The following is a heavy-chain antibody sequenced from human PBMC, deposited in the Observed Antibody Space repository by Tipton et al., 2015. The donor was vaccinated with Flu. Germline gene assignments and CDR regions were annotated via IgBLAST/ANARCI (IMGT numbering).Heavy chain of an antibody. J-gene: IGHJ4*02. CDR3: ARHTGDSVRGVIDY. Sequence: TLSLTCAVSGYSISSGYYWGWIRQPPGKGLEWIGSISHSGSTYYNPSLKSRVTISVDTSKNQFSLKLSSVTAADTAVYYCARHTGDSVRGVIDYWGQGTLVTVSS. CDR2: ISHSGST. CDR1: GYSISSGYY. D-gene: IGHD3-10*02. V-gene: IGHV4-38-2*01.